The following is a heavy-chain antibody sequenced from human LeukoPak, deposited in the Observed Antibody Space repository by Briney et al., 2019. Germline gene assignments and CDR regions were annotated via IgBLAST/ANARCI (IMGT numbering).Heavy chain of an antibody. CDR1: GGSISSSSYY. CDR3: TRRGGFGIEY. V-gene: IGHV4-39*01. Sequence: SETLSLTCTVSGGSISSSSYYWGWIRQPPGKGLEWIGNIYYSGSTYYNPSPKSRVTISVDTSKNQFSLKLTSVTAADTAVYYCTRRGGFGIEYWGQGTLVTVSS. CDR2: IYYSGST. D-gene: IGHD1-26*01. J-gene: IGHJ4*02.